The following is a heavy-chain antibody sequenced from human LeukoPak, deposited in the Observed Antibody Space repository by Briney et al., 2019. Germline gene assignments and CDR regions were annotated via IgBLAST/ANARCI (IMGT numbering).Heavy chain of an antibody. CDR1: GFTFSSYS. D-gene: IGHD6-19*01. CDR3: AKADISSGCLDS. V-gene: IGHV3-48*01. J-gene: IGHJ4*02. CDR2: ISSGSNTI. Sequence: GGSLRLSCAASGFTFSSYSMKWIRQAPGKGLEWVSYISSGSNTIYYADSVNGRFTISRDNSKNTLYLQITSLRAEDTAVYYCAKADISSGCLDSWGQGTLVTVSS.